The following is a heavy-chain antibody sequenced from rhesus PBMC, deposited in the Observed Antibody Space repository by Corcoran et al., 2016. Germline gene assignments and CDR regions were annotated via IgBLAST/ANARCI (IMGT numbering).Heavy chain of an antibody. Sequence: EVQLVESGGGLVQPGGSLRLSCAASGFTFSSYGMHWVRQAPGTGLGWVAVISYDGSKKDYADTVKDRCTITRDNSKNMLYLQRYTLILEDTAVYYCARVGYSSGWDFDYWGQGVLVTVSS. V-gene: IGHV3-54*02. J-gene: IGHJ4*01. CDR3: ARVGYSSGWDFDY. D-gene: IGHD6-31*01. CDR2: ISYDGSKK. CDR1: GFTFSSYG.